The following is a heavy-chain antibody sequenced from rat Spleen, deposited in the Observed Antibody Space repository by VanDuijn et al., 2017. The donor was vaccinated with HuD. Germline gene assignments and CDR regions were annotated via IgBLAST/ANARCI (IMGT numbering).Heavy chain of an antibody. CDR1: GFTVSDYY. CDR2: FSYDGSTT. J-gene: IGHJ2*01. Sequence: EVQLVESDGGLVQPGRSLKLSCAASGFTVSDYYMAWVRQAPTEGLEWVATFSYDGSTTYYRDSVKGRFIISRDNAKNTLYLQMDSLRSEDTATYYCARETGYNSYFDYWGQGVMVTVSS. D-gene: IGHD1-4*01. CDR3: ARETGYNSYFDY. V-gene: IGHV5-29*01.